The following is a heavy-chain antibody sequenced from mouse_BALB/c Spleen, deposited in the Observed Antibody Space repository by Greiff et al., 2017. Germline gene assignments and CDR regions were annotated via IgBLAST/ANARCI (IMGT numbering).Heavy chain of an antibody. Sequence: QVQLKESGPGLVAPSQSLSITCTVSGFSLTGYGVNWVRQPPGKGLEWLGMIWGDGSTDYNSALKSRLSISKDNSKSQVFLKMNSLQTDDTARYYCAREFYDYDGYYAMDYWGQGTSVTVSS. CDR2: IWGDGST. CDR1: GFSLTGYG. D-gene: IGHD2-4*01. V-gene: IGHV2-6-7*01. CDR3: AREFYDYDGYYAMDY. J-gene: IGHJ4*01.